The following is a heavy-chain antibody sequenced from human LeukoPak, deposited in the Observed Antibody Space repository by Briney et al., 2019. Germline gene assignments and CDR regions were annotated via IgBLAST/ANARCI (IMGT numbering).Heavy chain of an antibody. J-gene: IGHJ4*02. Sequence: GGSLRLSCAASGFTFSNAWMSWVRQAPGKGLEWVGRLKSKTDGGTTDYAAPVKGRFTISRDDSKNTLYLQMNSLKTEDTAVYYCFILWAIWGQGTLVTVSS. CDR1: GFTFSNAW. D-gene: IGHD2-21*01. CDR3: FILWAI. V-gene: IGHV3-15*01. CDR2: LKSKTDGGTT.